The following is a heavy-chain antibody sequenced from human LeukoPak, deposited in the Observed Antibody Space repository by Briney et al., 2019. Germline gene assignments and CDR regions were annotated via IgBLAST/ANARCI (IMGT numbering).Heavy chain of an antibody. V-gene: IGHV4-59*01. CDR3: ARGGEYGDYYYDY. Sequence: SETLSLTCTVSGGSISSYYWSWIRQPPGKGLEWIGYIFYSGSTNYNPSLKSRVTISVDTSKNQFSLELSSVTAADTAVYYCARGGEYGDYYYDYWGQGTLVTVSS. CDR1: GGSISSYY. D-gene: IGHD4-17*01. CDR2: IFYSGST. J-gene: IGHJ4*02.